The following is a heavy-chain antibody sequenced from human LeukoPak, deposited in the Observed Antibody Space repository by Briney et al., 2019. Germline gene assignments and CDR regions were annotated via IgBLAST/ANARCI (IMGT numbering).Heavy chain of an antibody. J-gene: IGHJ2*01. V-gene: IGHV3-23*01. CDR2: ISGNGDTT. CDR3: ARGPHDRGYWYFDL. Sequence: GGSLRLSCAASGFTFSRHAMTWVRQAPGKGLQWVSPISGNGDTTYYADSVKGRFTISRDNSKNTLYLQMNSLRAEDTAVYYCARGPHDRGYWYFDLWGRGTLVIVSS. CDR1: GFTFSRHA.